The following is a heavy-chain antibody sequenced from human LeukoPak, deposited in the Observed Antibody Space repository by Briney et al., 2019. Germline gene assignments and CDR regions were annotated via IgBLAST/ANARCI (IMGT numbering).Heavy chain of an antibody. D-gene: IGHD2/OR15-2a*01. CDR1: GGTFSSYA. CDR3: ARDIKVITGPPGY. V-gene: IGHV1-69*13. Sequence: ASVKVSCKASGGTFSSYAISWVRQAPGQGLEWMGGIIPIFGTANYAQKFQGRVTITADESTSTAYMELSSLRSEDTAVYYCARDIKVITGPPGYWGQGTLVTVSS. J-gene: IGHJ4*02. CDR2: IIPIFGTA.